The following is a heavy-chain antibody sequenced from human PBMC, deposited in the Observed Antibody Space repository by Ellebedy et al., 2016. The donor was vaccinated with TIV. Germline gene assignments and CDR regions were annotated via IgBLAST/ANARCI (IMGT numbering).Heavy chain of an antibody. CDR1: GFTFSSYG. CDR3: ARGGGEYYDFWSGYYTGKDYFDY. CDR2: IWYDGSNK. J-gene: IGHJ4*02. V-gene: IGHV3-33*01. Sequence: GESLKISXAASGFTFSSYGMHWVRQAPGKGLEWVAVIWYDGSNKYYADSVKGRFTISRDNSKNTLYLQMNSLRAEDTAVYYCARGGGEYYDFWSGYYTGKDYFDYWGQGTLVTVSS. D-gene: IGHD3-3*01.